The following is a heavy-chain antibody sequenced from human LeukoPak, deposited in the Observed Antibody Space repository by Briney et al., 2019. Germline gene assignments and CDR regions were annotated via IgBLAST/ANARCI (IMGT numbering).Heavy chain of an antibody. CDR2: ISSSGAGT. V-gene: IGHV3-64D*09. CDR3: VKGRVYTSQMGDY. CDR1: GFSFSSCA. J-gene: IGHJ4*02. Sequence: GSLRLSCSASGFSFSSCAMHWVRQAPGKGLEYVSGISSSGAGTYYTDSVKGRFTISRDNSKNTLYLQMNSLRAEDTAMYYCVKGRVYTSQMGDYWGQGTLVTVSS. D-gene: IGHD5/OR15-5a*01.